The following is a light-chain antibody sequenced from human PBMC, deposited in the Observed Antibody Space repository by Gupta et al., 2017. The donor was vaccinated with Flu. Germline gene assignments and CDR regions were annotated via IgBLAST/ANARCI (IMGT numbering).Light chain of an antibody. CDR1: QSVTSN. CDR2: GAS. CDR3: QHYNNRTLTWT. J-gene: IGKJ1*01. Sequence: EIVMTQSPATLSVSPGERATFSCWASQSVTSNLAWYQQKPGQAPRLLIYGASTRATGVPTRLSGSGSGTEFTLTISSLQSEDFAVYFFQHYNNRTLTWTFGQGTKVEIK. V-gene: IGKV3-15*01.